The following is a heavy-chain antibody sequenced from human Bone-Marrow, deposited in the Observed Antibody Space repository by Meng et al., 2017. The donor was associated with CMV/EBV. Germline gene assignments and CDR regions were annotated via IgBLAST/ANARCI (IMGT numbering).Heavy chain of an antibody. V-gene: IGHV3-21*01. CDR2: ISSSSSYI. D-gene: IGHD3-16*02. CDR3: ARSPRASWGSDRHDH. Sequence: GESPKISCAASGFTFSSYSMNWVRQAPGKGLEWVSSISSSSSYIYYADFVKGRFTISRDNAKNSLYLQMNRLRAEDTAVYYGARSPRASWGSDRHDHWGQGTLVTVSS. CDR1: GFTFSSYS. J-gene: IGHJ4*02.